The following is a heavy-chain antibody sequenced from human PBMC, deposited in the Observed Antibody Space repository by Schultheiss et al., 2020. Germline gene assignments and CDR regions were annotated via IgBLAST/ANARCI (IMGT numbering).Heavy chain of an antibody. CDR1: GGSISSYY. V-gene: IGHV4-34*01. D-gene: IGHD5-18*01. CDR2: INHSGST. CDR3: AKVLGAAMVTFAFDI. J-gene: IGHJ3*02. Sequence: SETLSLTCAVYGGSISSYYWSWIRQPPGKGLEWIGEINHSGSTNYNPSLKSRVTISVDTSKNQFSLKLSSVTAADTAVYYCAKVLGAAMVTFAFDIWGQGTMVTVSS.